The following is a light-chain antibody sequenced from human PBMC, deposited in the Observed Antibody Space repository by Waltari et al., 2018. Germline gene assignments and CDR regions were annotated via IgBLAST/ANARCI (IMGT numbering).Light chain of an antibody. CDR3: QHDDTYPWT. CDR2: KAS. V-gene: IGKV1-5*03. J-gene: IGKJ1*01. Sequence: DIQMTQSPSTLSTSVGDRVTITCRASQSIKSWLAWYQQKPGKAPKLLIYKASSLESGVPSRFSGSESGTEFTLSISGLQPDDFASYYCQHDDTYPWTFGPGTKVEIK. CDR1: QSIKSW.